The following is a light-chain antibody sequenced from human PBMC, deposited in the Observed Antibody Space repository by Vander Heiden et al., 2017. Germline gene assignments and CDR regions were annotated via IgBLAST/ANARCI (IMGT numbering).Light chain of an antibody. J-gene: IGKJ2*01. CDR2: GAS. Sequence: EVVLTQSPGTLSLPPGERATLPCRASQSVSSSYLACYQQKPGQAPRLLIYGASSRATGIPDRCSGSGAGTDFTLTSSRLEHEDVAVYYCQQYGSSRTFGQGTKLEIK. CDR1: QSVSSSY. V-gene: IGKV3-20*01. CDR3: QQYGSSRT.